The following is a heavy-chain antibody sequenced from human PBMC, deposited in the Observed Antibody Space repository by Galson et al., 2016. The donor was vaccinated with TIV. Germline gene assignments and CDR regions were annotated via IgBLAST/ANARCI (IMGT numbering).Heavy chain of an antibody. D-gene: IGHD6-13*01. CDR2: IYTSGSP. J-gene: IGHJ5*02. Sequence: SETLSLTCTVSGGSISSYNWSWIRKPAGKGLEWIGRIYTSGSPNYNPSLKSRVTMSVDASRNQSSLKLNSMTAADTAVYYFARGGSNWLGGWFDPWGQGTLVTVSS. V-gene: IGHV4-4*07. CDR3: ARGGSNWLGGWFDP. CDR1: GGSISSYN.